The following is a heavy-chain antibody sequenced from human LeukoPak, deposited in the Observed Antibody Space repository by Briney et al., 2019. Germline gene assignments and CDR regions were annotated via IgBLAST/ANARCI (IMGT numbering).Heavy chain of an antibody. J-gene: IGHJ4*02. CDR1: GYTLTELS. V-gene: IGHV1-24*01. D-gene: IGHD1-26*01. CDR3: ATVGGSYYGSHFDY. Sequence: ASVKVSCKVSGYTLTELSMHWVRQAPGKGLEWMGGFDPEDGETIYAQKFQGRVTMTEDASTDTAYMELGSLRSEDTAVYYCATVGGSYYGSHFDYWGQGTLVTVSS. CDR2: FDPEDGET.